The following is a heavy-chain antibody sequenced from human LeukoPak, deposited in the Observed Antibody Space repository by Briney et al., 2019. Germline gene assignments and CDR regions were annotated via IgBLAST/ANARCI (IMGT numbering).Heavy chain of an antibody. CDR3: ARDFPPDY. V-gene: IGHV4-59*01. J-gene: IGHJ4*02. CDR2: IYYSGST. CDR1: GGSISSYY. Sequence: PSETLSLTCTVSGGSISSYYWSWIRQPPGKGLEWIGYIYYSGSTNCNPSLKSRVTISVDTSKNQFSLKLSSVTAADTAVYYCARDFPPDYWGQGTLLTVSS.